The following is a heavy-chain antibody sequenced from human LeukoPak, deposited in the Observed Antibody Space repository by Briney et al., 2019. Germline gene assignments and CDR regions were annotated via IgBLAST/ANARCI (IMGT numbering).Heavy chain of an antibody. V-gene: IGHV3-23*01. Sequence: GGSLRLSCAASGFTFSSYAMTWVRQAPGKGLEWVSAISGSGGSTYYADSVKGRFTISRDNSKNTLYLQMNSLRAEDTAVYYCAKVIANCGGDCYSSWYFDLWGRGTLVTVSS. CDR2: ISGSGGST. D-gene: IGHD2-21*02. CDR3: AKVIANCGGDCYSSWYFDL. J-gene: IGHJ2*01. CDR1: GFTFSSYA.